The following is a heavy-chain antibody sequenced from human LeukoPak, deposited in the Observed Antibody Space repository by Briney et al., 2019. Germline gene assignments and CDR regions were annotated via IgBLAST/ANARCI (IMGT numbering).Heavy chain of an antibody. V-gene: IGHV3-23*01. Sequence: GGSLRLSCAASGFIFSSYAMSWVRQAPGKGLEWVSAISGSGGSTYYADSVKGRFTISRDNAKNSLYLQMNSLRAEDTALYYCAKGSSGFVYNWFDPWGQGTLVTVSS. CDR1: GFIFSSYA. CDR2: ISGSGGST. D-gene: IGHD6-19*01. CDR3: AKGSSGFVYNWFDP. J-gene: IGHJ5*02.